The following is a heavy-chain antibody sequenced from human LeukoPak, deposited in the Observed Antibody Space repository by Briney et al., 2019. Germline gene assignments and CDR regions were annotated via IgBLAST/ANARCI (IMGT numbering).Heavy chain of an antibody. CDR1: GFTFSSYR. CDR3: VRDWLVGATPPYYFDY. Sequence: GGSLRLSCAASGFTFSSYRMHWVRQAPGKGLEWVSRISSDGSRTSYTDSVKGRFTISRDNAKNSLYLQMNSLRAEDTAVYYCVRDWLVGATPPYYFDYWGQGTLVTVSS. D-gene: IGHD1-26*01. V-gene: IGHV3-74*01. J-gene: IGHJ4*02. CDR2: ISSDGSRT.